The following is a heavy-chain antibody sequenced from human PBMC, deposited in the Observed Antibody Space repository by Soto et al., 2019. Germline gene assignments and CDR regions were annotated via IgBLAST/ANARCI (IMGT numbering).Heavy chain of an antibody. CDR2: IYHSGST. CDR1: GGSISSSNW. J-gene: IGHJ6*02. D-gene: IGHD6-13*01. Sequence: SETLSLTCAVSGGSISSSNWWSWVRQPPGEGLEWIGEIYHSGSTNYNPSLKSRVTISVDKSKNQFSLKLSSVTAADTAVYYCARDWDSSSWYYYYYGMDVWGQGTTVTVSS. V-gene: IGHV4-4*02. CDR3: ARDWDSSSWYYYYYGMDV.